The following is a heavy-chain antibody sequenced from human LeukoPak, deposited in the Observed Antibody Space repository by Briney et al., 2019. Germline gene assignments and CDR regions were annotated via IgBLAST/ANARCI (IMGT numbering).Heavy chain of an antibody. CDR3: ARVRAIAATGTGARYFQD. Sequence: ASVKVSCKASGYTFTDYHIYWMRQAPGQGLEWMGWNNPNSGGTNYAQKFQGRVTMTRDTSTNTAYMELSRLRSDDTAVYSCARVRAIAATGTGARYFQDWGQGTLVTVSS. CDR2: NNPNSGGT. V-gene: IGHV1-2*02. J-gene: IGHJ1*01. D-gene: IGHD1-1*01. CDR1: GYTFTDYH.